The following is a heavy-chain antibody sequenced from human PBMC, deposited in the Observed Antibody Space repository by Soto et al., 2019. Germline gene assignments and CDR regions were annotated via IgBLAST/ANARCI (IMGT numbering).Heavy chain of an antibody. Sequence: ASVKVSCKASGYTFTSYDINWVRQATGQGLEWMGWMNPNSGNTGYAQKFQGRVTMTRNTSISTAYMELSGLRSEDTAVYYCASTAGDSSGYYYGYYYYGMDVWGQGTTVTVSS. CDR3: ASTAGDSSGYYYGYYYYGMDV. V-gene: IGHV1-8*01. CDR2: MNPNSGNT. J-gene: IGHJ6*02. CDR1: GYTFTSYD. D-gene: IGHD3-22*01.